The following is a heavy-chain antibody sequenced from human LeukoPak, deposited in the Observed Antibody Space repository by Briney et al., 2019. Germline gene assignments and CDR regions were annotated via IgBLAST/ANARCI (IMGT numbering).Heavy chain of an antibody. J-gene: IGHJ6*03. D-gene: IGHD3-10*01. V-gene: IGHV4-59*01. CDR1: GGSISSCY. Sequence: SETLSLTCTVSGGSISSCYWSWIRQPPGKGLEWIGYIYYSGSTNYNPSLKSRVTISVDTSKNQFSLKLSSVTAADTAVYYCARVGSYGWGNYYYYYMDVWGKGTTVTVSS. CDR3: ARVGSYGWGNYYYYYMDV. CDR2: IYYSGST.